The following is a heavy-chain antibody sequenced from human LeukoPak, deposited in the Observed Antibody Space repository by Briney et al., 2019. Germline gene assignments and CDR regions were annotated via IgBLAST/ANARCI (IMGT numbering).Heavy chain of an antibody. J-gene: IGHJ4*02. CDR1: DGSINSYY. Sequence: KTSETLSLTCSVSDGSINSYYWNWIRRPPGKGLEWIGYIYYNGNTNYSPSLKSRVTMSVDTSKNQFSLKLSSVTAADTAVYYCARALGRIRFLEWLSPIGYWGQGTLVTVSS. CDR2: IYYNGNT. D-gene: IGHD3-3*01. CDR3: ARALGRIRFLEWLSPIGY. V-gene: IGHV4-59*12.